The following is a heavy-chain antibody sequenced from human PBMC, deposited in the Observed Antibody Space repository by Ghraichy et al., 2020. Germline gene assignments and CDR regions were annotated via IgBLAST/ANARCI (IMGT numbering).Heavy chain of an antibody. Sequence: GESLRLSCAASGFTFSSYWMSWVRQTPGKGLEWVASIRQDGNEKYSVDSVKGRFIISRDNAKNSLFLQMNTLRAEDTAVYYCARRLRLDYWGQGTLVTVSS. V-gene: IGHV3-7*03. J-gene: IGHJ4*02. CDR1: GFTFSSYW. CDR2: IRQDGNEK. CDR3: ARRLRLDY. D-gene: IGHD5/OR15-5a*01.